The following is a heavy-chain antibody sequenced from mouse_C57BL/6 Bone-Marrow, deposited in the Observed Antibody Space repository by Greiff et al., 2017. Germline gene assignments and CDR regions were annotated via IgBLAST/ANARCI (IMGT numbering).Heavy chain of an antibody. D-gene: IGHD1-1*01. CDR2: INPNNGGT. CDR1: GYTFTDYN. CDR3: ARHYLLLRSYFAY. V-gene: IGHV1-22*01. J-gene: IGHJ2*01. Sequence: EVQLQQSGPELVKPGASVKMSCKASGYTFTDYNMHWVKQSHGKSLEWIGYINPNNGGTSYNQKVKGKATLTVNKSSSTAYMELRILTSEDSAVYYIARHYLLLRSYFAYWGQGTTLTVSS.